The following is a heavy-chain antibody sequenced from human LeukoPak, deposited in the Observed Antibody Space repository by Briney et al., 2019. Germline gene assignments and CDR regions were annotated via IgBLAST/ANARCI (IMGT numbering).Heavy chain of an antibody. J-gene: IGHJ5*02. CDR1: GGSISSNRYY. D-gene: IGHD3-16*02. V-gene: IGHV4-39*07. Sequence: SETLSLTCTVSGGSISSNRYYWGWIRQPPGKGLEWIGNIYYSGSTYYNPSLESRVTMSLDTSKNQFSLKLSSVTAADTAVYYCARDENGYVWGSFRAWGQGTLVTVSS. CDR2: IYYSGST. CDR3: ARDENGYVWGSFRA.